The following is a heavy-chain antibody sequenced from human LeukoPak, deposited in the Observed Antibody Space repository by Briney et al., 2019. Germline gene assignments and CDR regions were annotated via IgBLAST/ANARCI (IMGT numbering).Heavy chain of an antibody. V-gene: IGHV4-39*01. J-gene: IGHJ4*02. CDR3: ARRGITYSTSYFDS. Sequence: PSETLSLTCTVSGGSISSSSFWGWIRRPPGNGLEWIGHIFYSGSTYYNPSLKSRVTLSVDTSDNQFSLRLTSVSAADTAIYYCARRGITYSTSYFDSWGQGILVTVSP. CDR2: IFYSGST. D-gene: IGHD6-13*01. CDR1: GGSISSSSF.